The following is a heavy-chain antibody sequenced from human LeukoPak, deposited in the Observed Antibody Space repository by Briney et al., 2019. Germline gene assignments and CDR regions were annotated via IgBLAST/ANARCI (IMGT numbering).Heavy chain of an antibody. CDR3: ARGGHAYFDY. V-gene: IGHV4-30-2*01. D-gene: IGHD3-16*01. CDR2: IYHSGST. Sequence: SQTLSLTCAVSGGSISSGGYSWSWIRQPPGKGLEWIGYIYHSGSTYYNPSLKSRVTISVDRSKNQFSLKLSSVTAADTAVYYCARGGHAYFDYWGQGTLVTVSS. CDR1: GGSISSGGYS. J-gene: IGHJ4*02.